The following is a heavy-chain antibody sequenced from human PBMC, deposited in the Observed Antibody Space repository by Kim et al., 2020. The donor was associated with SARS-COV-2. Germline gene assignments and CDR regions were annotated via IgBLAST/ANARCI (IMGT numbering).Heavy chain of an antibody. V-gene: IGHV3-23*01. D-gene: IGHD1-26*01. CDR1: GFTFSSYA. CDR2: ISGSGGST. Sequence: GGSLRLSCAASGFTFSSYAMSWVRQAPGKGLEWVSAISGSGGSTYYADSVKGRFTISRDNSKNTLYLQMNSLRAEDTAVYYCAPDIVGGGRHFDYWGQGTLVTVSS. CDR3: APDIVGGGRHFDY. J-gene: IGHJ4*02.